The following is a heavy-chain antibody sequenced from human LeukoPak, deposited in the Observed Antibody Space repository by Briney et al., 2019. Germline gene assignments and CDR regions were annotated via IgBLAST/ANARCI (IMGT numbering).Heavy chain of an antibody. CDR1: GFTFSSYA. CDR2: ILYDGSNK. J-gene: IGHJ4*02. Sequence: PGRSLRLSCAASGFTFSSYAMHWVRHAPGKGLEWVAVILYDGSNKYYADSVKGRFTISRDNSKNTLYLQMNSLRAEDTAVYYCARALVADSHLDYWGQGTLVTVSS. V-gene: IGHV3-30*04. CDR3: ARALVADSHLDY. D-gene: IGHD5-12*01.